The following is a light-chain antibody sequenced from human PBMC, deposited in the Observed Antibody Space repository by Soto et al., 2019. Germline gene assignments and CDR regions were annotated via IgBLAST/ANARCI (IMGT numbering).Light chain of an antibody. Sequence: EIVMTQSPATLSVPPGERATLSCRASQSVSSNLAWYQQKPGQAPSLLIYGASTRATGIPARFSGSGSGTDFTLTISSLQSEDFAVYYCQQYNNWPRTFGQGTKV. CDR3: QQYNNWPRT. CDR2: GAS. V-gene: IGKV3-15*01. J-gene: IGKJ1*01. CDR1: QSVSSN.